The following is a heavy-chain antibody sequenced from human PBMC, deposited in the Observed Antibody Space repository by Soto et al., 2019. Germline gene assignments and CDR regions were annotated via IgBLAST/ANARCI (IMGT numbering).Heavy chain of an antibody. V-gene: IGHV7-4-1*01. Sequence: ASVKVSCKASGYTFTSYAMNWVRQAPGQGLEWMGWINTNTGNPTYAQGFTGRFVFSLDTSVSTAYLQICSLKAEDTAVYYCASIVVVPAATSDAFDIWGQGTMVTVSS. D-gene: IGHD2-2*01. CDR2: INTNTGNP. J-gene: IGHJ3*02. CDR3: ASIVVVPAATSDAFDI. CDR1: GYTFTSYA.